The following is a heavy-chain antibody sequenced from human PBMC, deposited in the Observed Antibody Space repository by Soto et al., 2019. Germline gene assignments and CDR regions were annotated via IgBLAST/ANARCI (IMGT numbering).Heavy chain of an antibody. J-gene: IGHJ6*04. Sequence: SLRLSCAASGFTFSSYGMHWVRQAPGKGLEWVAVIWYDGSNKYYADSVKGRFTISRDNSKNTLYLQKNSLRAEDTAVYYYARNREGGLGALDYYSCGMDVWGKGTRSTVPS. CDR1: GFTFSSYG. D-gene: IGHD3-16*01. V-gene: IGHV3-33*01. CDR3: ARNREGGLGALDYYSCGMDV. CDR2: IWYDGSNK.